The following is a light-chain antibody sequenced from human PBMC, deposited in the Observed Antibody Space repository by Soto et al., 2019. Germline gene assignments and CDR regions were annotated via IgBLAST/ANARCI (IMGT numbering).Light chain of an antibody. CDR3: QQYNNWTPST. Sequence: EIVMTQSPATLSVSPGERATLSCRASQSVSSNLAWYQQKPGQAPRLRIYEASTRATGIPARFSGSGSGTEFTLTISSLQSEDFAVYYCQQYNNWTPSTFGQGTKLEIK. CDR2: EAS. CDR1: QSVSSN. V-gene: IGKV3-15*01. J-gene: IGKJ2*01.